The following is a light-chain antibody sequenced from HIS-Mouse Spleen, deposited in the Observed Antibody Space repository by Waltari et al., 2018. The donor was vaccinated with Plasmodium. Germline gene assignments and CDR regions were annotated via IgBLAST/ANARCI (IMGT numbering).Light chain of an antibody. Sequence: AIQLTPSPSSLSASVGVRVTLTCRASQGLSSALAWYQQKPGKAPKLLIYDASSLERGVPSRFSGSGSGTDFTLTISSLQPEDFATYYCQQFNSYPQGTFGQGTRLEIK. J-gene: IGKJ5*01. CDR1: QGLSSA. CDR2: DAS. CDR3: QQFNSYPQGT. V-gene: IGKV1-13*02.